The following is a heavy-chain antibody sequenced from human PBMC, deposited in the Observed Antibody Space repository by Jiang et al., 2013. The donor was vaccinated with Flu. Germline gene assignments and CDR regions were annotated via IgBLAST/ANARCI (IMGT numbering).Heavy chain of an antibody. J-gene: IGHJ4*02. D-gene: IGHD4-17*01. CDR1: GFTFDDYG. V-gene: IGHV3-20*01. Sequence: VQLLESGGNVVRPGESLRLSCAASGFTFDDYGMTWVRQAPGKGLEWVAGITYNGGNSRYADSVKGRFTISRDNAKNSLYLQMNSLRADDTALYLCARGGSDYEGVSYWGQGALVTVSS. CDR3: ARGGSDYEGVSY. CDR2: ITYNGGNS.